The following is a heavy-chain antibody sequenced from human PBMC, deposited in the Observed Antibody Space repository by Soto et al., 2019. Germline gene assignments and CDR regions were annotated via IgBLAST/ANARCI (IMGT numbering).Heavy chain of an antibody. D-gene: IGHD1-26*01. Sequence: QVQLVQSGPEVKKPGASVKVSCKASGYTFTTYDIHWVRQATGQGPEWMGWMNPYSANAGYAQKFQGRVTMTRNTSISTAYMELSSLKSEDTXXXYCARLFRVRRGSGXDYWGQGTLVXVSX. V-gene: IGHV1-8*01. CDR2: MNPYSANA. J-gene: IGHJ4*02. CDR3: ARLFRVRRGSGXDY. CDR1: GYTFTTYD.